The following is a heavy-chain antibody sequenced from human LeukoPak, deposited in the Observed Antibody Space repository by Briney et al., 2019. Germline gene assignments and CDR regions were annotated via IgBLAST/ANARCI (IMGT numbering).Heavy chain of an antibody. J-gene: IGHJ5*02. CDR3: ASSSFAYFDWLSVSYNWFDP. CDR1: GGTFSSYA. D-gene: IGHD3-9*01. Sequence: SVKVSCKASGGTFSSYAISWVRQAPGQGLEWMGGIIPIFGTANYARKFQGRVTITADESTSTAYMELSSLRSEDTAVYYCASSSFAYFDWLSVSYNWFDPWGQGTLVTVSS. V-gene: IGHV1-69*13. CDR2: IIPIFGTA.